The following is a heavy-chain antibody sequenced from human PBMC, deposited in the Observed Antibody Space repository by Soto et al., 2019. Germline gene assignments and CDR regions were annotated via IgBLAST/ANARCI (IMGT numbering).Heavy chain of an antibody. CDR3: AIARTDYSDYGLDY. Sequence: EVQLVESGGGLVKPGGSLRLSCAASGFTFSSYSMNWVRQAPGKGLEWVSSISSSSSYIYYADSVKGRFTISRDNAKNSRYLQMNSLRAEDTDGYYCAIARTDYSDYGLDYWGQGTLVTVSS. CDR2: ISSSSSYI. D-gene: IGHD4-17*01. J-gene: IGHJ4*02. CDR1: GFTFSSYS. V-gene: IGHV3-21*01.